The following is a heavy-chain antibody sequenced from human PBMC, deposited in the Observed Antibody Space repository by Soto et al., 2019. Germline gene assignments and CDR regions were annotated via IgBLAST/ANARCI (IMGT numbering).Heavy chain of an antibody. J-gene: IGHJ5*02. V-gene: IGHV3-11*01. CDR3: ARVPPTCFSGGSSSPS. D-gene: IGHD2-15*01. CDR2: ISSSGSIK. CDR1: GFSFSNYY. Sequence: GGSLRLSCTASGFSFSNYYMSWIRQAPGKGLEWVSYISSSGSIKYYADSVKGRFTISRANAKMSPYLQMNSLRAEDTAMYYCARVPPTCFSGGSSSPSWGRGTLVTVSS.